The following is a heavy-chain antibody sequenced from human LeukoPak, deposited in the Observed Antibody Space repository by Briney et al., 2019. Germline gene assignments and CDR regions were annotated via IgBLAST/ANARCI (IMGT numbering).Heavy chain of an antibody. CDR1: GFTFSSYA. D-gene: IGHD3-9*01. V-gene: IGHV3-9*01. CDR3: AKDISYDILTGYPDY. Sequence: GGSLRLSCAASGFTFSSYAMSWVRQAPGKGLEWVSGISWNSGSIGYADSVKGRFTISRDNAKNSLYLQMNSLRAEDTALYYCAKDISYDILTGYPDYWGQGTLVTVSS. CDR2: ISWNSGSI. J-gene: IGHJ4*02.